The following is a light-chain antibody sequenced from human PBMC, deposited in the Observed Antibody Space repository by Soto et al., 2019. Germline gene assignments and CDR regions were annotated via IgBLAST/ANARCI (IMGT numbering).Light chain of an antibody. CDR1: QSVSTK. V-gene: IGKV3-15*01. CDR2: GAS. J-gene: IGKJ4*01. Sequence: EIVMTQSPATLSVSPGERATLSCRASQSVSTKLAWYQQKPGQAPRLLIYGASTRTTVVPARFSGSGSGTEFTLTITSLQSEDLAVYFCHQYDNWPVTFGGGTKVEI. CDR3: HQYDNWPVT.